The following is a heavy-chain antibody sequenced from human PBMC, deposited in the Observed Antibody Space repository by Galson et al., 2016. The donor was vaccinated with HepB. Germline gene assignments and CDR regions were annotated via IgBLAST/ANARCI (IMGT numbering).Heavy chain of an antibody. Sequence: SETLSLTCTVSGGSIVSSSYYWGWIRQPPGKGLDWIGNMFYSGSTYYNPSLKSRVTISVDTSRNQFSLQLTSVTATDTAVYYCARQSVGASDYWGQGTLVTVSS. D-gene: IGHD1-26*01. CDR3: ARQSVGASDY. CDR1: GGSIVSSSYY. V-gene: IGHV4-39*01. J-gene: IGHJ4*02. CDR2: MFYSGST.